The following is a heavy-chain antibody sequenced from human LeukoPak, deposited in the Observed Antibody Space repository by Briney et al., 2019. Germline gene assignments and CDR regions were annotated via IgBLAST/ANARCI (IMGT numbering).Heavy chain of an antibody. CDR3: ARPYYYDSSGYYGPDYSPYYFDY. CDR1: GYTFTGYS. J-gene: IGHJ4*02. CDR2: INPNSGGT. D-gene: IGHD3-22*01. V-gene: IGHV1-2*02. Sequence: ASVKVSCKPSGYTFTGYSLHWVRQAPGQGLEWMGWINPNSGGTNYAQKFQSRVTMTRDTSISTAYMELSRLRSDDTAVYYCARPYYYDSSGYYGPDYSPYYFDYWGQGTLVTVSS.